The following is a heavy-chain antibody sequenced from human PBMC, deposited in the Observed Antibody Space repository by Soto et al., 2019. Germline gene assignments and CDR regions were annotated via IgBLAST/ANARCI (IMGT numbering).Heavy chain of an antibody. Sequence: QLQLQESGPGLVKPSETLSLTCTVSGGSIRSSSYYWGWIRQPPGKGLEWIGSIYYSGSTYYNPSLKSRVTISVDTSKNQFSLKLSPVTAADTAVYYCARRCYYYGDYVLDYWGQGTLVTVSS. V-gene: IGHV4-39*01. CDR1: GGSIRSSSYY. J-gene: IGHJ4*02. CDR3: ARRCYYYGDYVLDY. CDR2: IYYSGST. D-gene: IGHD4-17*01.